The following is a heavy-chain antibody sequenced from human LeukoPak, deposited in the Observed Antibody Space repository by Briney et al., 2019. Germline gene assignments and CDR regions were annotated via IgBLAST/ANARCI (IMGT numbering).Heavy chain of an antibody. CDR3: ASGIRGYSYGDFDY. CDR2: ISSSSSYI. V-gene: IGHV3-21*01. CDR1: GFTFSSYN. J-gene: IGHJ4*02. Sequence: PGGSLRLSCAASGFTFSSYNMNWVRQAPGKGLEWVSSISSSSSYIYYADSVKGRFTISRDNAKNSLYLQMNSLRAEDTAVYYCASGIRGYSYGDFDYWGQGTLVTVSS. D-gene: IGHD5-18*01.